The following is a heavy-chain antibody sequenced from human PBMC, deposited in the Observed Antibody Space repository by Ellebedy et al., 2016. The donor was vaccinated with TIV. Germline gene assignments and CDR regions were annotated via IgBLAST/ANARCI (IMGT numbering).Heavy chain of an antibody. CDR2: IYPGDSDT. Sequence: PGGSLRLSCKGSGYSFTSYWIGWVRQMPGKGLEWMGIIYPGDSDTRYSPSFQGQVTISADKSISTAYLQWSSLKASDTAMYYCARQEALRAVAGTYDYWGQGTLVTVSS. CDR1: GYSFTSYW. J-gene: IGHJ4*02. CDR3: ARQEALRAVAGTYDY. D-gene: IGHD6-19*01. V-gene: IGHV5-51*01.